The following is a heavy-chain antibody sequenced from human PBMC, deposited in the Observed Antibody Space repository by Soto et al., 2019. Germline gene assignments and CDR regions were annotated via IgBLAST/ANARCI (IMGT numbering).Heavy chain of an antibody. CDR2: IRSKANSYAS. Sequence: GGSLRLSCAASGFTFSGSAMHWVRQASGKGLEWVGRIRSKANSYASAYAASVKGRFTIARDDSKNTAYLQMNSLKTEDTAVYCCTSQQYSSGWDDAFDIWGQGTMVTVSS. V-gene: IGHV3-73*01. D-gene: IGHD6-19*01. CDR3: TSQQYSSGWDDAFDI. CDR1: GFTFSGSA. J-gene: IGHJ3*02.